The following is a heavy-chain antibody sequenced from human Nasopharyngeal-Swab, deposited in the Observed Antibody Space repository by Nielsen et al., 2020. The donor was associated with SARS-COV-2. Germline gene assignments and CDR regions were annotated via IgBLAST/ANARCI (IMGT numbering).Heavy chain of an antibody. Sequence: WVRQAPGQGLEWMGGIIPIFGTANYAQKFQGRVTITADESTSTVYMELSSLRSEDTAVYYCARDQSSGWPLDYWGQGTLVTVSS. D-gene: IGHD6-19*01. J-gene: IGHJ4*02. CDR2: IIPIFGTA. CDR3: ARDQSSGWPLDY. V-gene: IGHV1-69*01.